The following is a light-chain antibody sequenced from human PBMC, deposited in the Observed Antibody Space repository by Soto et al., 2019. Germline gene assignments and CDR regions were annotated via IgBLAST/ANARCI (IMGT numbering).Light chain of an antibody. V-gene: IGKV3-20*01. CDR2: RAS. CDR1: QSVSSNF. J-gene: IGKJ3*01. CDR3: QQYVSSPFT. Sequence: EIVLTQSPGTLSLSPGERATFSCRASQSVSSNFVAWFQQKPGQVPRLLIYRASNRATGIPDRFSGSGSGTDFTLTINRLELEDFAVYYCQQYVSSPFTFGPGTKVDI.